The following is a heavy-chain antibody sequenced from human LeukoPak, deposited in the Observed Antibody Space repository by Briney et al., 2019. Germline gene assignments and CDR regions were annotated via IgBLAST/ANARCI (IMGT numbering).Heavy chain of an antibody. CDR3: ARGSFYYHAFDI. CDR2: ISSSSTYI. CDR1: GFTFSGYT. V-gene: IGHV3-21*01. D-gene: IGHD3-22*01. Sequence: GGSLRLSCAASGFTFSGYTMNWVRQAPGKGLEWVSSISSSSTYIYYADSVKGRFTISRDNAKNSLFLQMSSLRVEDTAIYYCARGSFYYHAFDIWGQGTMVTVSS. J-gene: IGHJ3*02.